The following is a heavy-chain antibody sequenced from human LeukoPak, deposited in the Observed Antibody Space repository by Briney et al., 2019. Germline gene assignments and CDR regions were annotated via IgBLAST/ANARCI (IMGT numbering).Heavy chain of an antibody. CDR3: ARALAVASQYYGMDV. J-gene: IGHJ6*02. CDR2: INPSGGNT. D-gene: IGHD6-19*01. V-gene: IGHV1-46*01. CDR1: GYTFINYY. Sequence: ASVKVSCKASGYTFINYYIYWVRQAPGQGLEWMGVINPSGGNTIYTQKFQGRVTMTRDTSTNTVYMKLTSLRPTDTAVFYCARALAVASQYYGMDVWGQGTTVTVSS.